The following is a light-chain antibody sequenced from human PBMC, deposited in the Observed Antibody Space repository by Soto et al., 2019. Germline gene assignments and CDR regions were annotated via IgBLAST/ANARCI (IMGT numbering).Light chain of an antibody. CDR3: LHHYNYPLT. CDR2: SAS. J-gene: IGKJ4*01. Sequence: GDRVTITCRASQGIGNDLGWYQHKPGKAPKRLIFSASTLDSGVPSRFSGGGFGTEFTLTISSLQPEDFAPYYCLHHYNYPLTLGGGTKVEIK. V-gene: IGKV1-17*01. CDR1: QGIGND.